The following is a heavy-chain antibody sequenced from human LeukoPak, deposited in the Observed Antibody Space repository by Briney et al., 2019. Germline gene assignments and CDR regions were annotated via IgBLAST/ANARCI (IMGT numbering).Heavy chain of an antibody. V-gene: IGHV1-2*02. J-gene: IGHJ5*02. CDR2: INPNSGGT. Sequence: ASVKVSCKASGYTFTSYGISWVRQAPGQGLEWMGWINPNSGGTNYAQKFQGRVTMTRDTSISTTFMELSRLRSDDTAVYYCAREQVSSGPNADWFDPWGQGTLVTVSS. CDR1: GYTFTSYG. CDR3: AREQVSSGPNADWFDP. D-gene: IGHD6-19*01.